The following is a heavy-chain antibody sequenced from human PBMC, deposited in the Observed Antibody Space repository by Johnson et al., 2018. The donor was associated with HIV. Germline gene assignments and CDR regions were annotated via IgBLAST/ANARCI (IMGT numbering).Heavy chain of an antibody. J-gene: IGHJ3*02. CDR3: AREPGIAVAGTNAFYI. Sequence: QMQLVESGGGVVQPGRSLRLSCAASGFTFSSFAMHWVRQAPGKGLEWVAVISSDVSNKYYADSVKGRFTISRDNSKNTLYLQMNSLSAEDTAVYYCAREPGIAVAGTNAFYIWGQGTMVTVSS. V-gene: IGHV3-30-3*01. CDR1: GFTFSSFA. CDR2: ISSDVSNK. D-gene: IGHD6-19*01.